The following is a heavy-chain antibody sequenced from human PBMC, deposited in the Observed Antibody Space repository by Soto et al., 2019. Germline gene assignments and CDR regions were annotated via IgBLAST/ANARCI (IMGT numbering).Heavy chain of an antibody. Sequence: GASVKVSCKVSGYTLAEVSIHWVRQAPGKGLEWMGGFDPEHDETLFAQRFQGRLTMTEDSSADTAYMELSGLLSEDTAVYYCAAAASRHGATCYSGHNWFDPWGQGTLVTVSS. D-gene: IGHD2-15*01. CDR2: FDPEHDET. CDR3: AAAASRHGATCYSGHNWFDP. J-gene: IGHJ5*02. V-gene: IGHV1-24*01. CDR1: GYTLAEVS.